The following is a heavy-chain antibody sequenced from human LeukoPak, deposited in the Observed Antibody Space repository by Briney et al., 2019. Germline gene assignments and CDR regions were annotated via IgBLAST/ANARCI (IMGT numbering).Heavy chain of an antibody. CDR1: GQSLTGYF. D-gene: IGHD3-10*01. J-gene: IGHJ4*02. CDR2: IDPNTGDT. Sequence: ASVKVSCKASGQSLTGYFIHWVRQAPGQGLEWVGRIDPNTGDTTYAQNFQGRVTVTSATSISTAYMELSRLTSDDTAVYFCARLGLHGSGTYYFFDYWGQGTLVTVSS. CDR3: ARLGLHGSGTYYFFDY. V-gene: IGHV1-2*06.